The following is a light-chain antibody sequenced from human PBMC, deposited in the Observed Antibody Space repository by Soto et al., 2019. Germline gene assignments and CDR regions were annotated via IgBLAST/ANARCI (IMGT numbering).Light chain of an antibody. Sequence: ETVLTQSPSTLSLSPGERSTLSCMASQSVTSNLAWYQQKPGQAPRLLIYDASTRATGIPARFSGSGSGTEFTLTISSLQSEDVALYYCQQYANWPLTFGGGTKVDIK. CDR2: DAS. V-gene: IGKV3-15*01. CDR3: QQYANWPLT. CDR1: QSVTSN. J-gene: IGKJ4*01.